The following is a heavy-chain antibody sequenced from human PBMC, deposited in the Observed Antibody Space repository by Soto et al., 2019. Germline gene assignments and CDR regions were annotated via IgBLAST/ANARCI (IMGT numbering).Heavy chain of an antibody. V-gene: IGHV4-34*01. CDR3: ARGSRNDYGDPKNLYYCDY. D-gene: IGHD4-17*01. CDR1: GGPFSGYY. J-gene: IGHJ4*02. Sequence: SETLSLTCAVYGGPFSGYYWSWIRQPPGKGLEWIGEINHSGSTNYNPSLKSRVTISVDTSKNQFSLKLSSVTAADTAVYYCARGSRNDYGDPKNLYYCDYWGQGTLVTVSS. CDR2: INHSGST.